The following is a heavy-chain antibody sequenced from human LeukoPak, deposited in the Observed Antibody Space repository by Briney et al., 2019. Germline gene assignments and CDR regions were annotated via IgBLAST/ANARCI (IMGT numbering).Heavy chain of an antibody. J-gene: IGHJ4*02. D-gene: IGHD5-12*01. Sequence: GRSLRLSCAASGFTFSSYAMHWVRQAPGKGLEWVAVISYDGSNKYYADSVKGRFTISRDNSKNTLYPQMNSLRAEDTAVYYCARVSSPSWATDNFDYWGQGTLVTVSS. CDR1: GFTFSSYA. CDR2: ISYDGSNK. V-gene: IGHV3-30*04. CDR3: ARVSSPSWATDNFDY.